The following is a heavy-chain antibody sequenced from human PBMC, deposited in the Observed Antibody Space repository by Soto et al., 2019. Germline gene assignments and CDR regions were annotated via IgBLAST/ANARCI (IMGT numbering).Heavy chain of an antibody. CDR1: GYTFTSYG. V-gene: IGHV1-18*01. Sequence: ASVKVSCKASGYTFTSYGISWVRQAPGQGLEWMGWISAYNGNTNYAQKLQGRVTMTTDTSTSTAYMELRSLRSDDTAVYYCVKSLDYDFWSGYSIWGQGTMVTVSS. J-gene: IGHJ3*02. CDR3: VKSLDYDFWSGYSI. CDR2: ISAYNGNT. D-gene: IGHD3-3*01.